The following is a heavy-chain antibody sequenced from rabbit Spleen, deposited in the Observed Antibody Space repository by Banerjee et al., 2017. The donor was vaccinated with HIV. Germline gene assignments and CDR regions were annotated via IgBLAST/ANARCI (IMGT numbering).Heavy chain of an antibody. J-gene: IGHJ4*01. CDR2: INAVTGKA. Sequence: QEQLEESGGGLVKPGASLSLTYTASGFSFSGGYWMCWVRQAPAKGLESIACINAVTGKAVYASWAKGRFTFSKTSSTTVTLQMTSLTAADTATYFCARDLDGGSFFALWGPGTLVTVS. CDR3: ARDLDGGSFFAL. V-gene: IGHV1S45*01. CDR1: GFSFSGGYW. D-gene: IGHD4-2*01.